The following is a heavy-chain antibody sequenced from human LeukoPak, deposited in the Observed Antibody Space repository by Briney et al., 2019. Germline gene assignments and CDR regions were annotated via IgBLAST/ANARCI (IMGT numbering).Heavy chain of an antibody. D-gene: IGHD3-9*01. CDR2: ISDSGGST. CDR1: GFTFSSYV. V-gene: IGHV3-23*01. J-gene: IGHJ4*02. CDR3: AKAGDNYDILTGDSDS. Sequence: GGSLTLSCAASGFTFSSYVMIWVRQAPGKGREWVSAISDSGGSTYYADSVKGRFTISRDNSKNTLYLQLNSLRAEDTAVYFCAKAGDNYDILTGDSDSWGQGALVTVSS.